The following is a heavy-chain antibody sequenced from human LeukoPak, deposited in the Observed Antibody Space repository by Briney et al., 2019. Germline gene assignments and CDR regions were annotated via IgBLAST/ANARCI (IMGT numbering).Heavy chain of an antibody. CDR3: AKRQGSGSYGYYFDY. J-gene: IGHJ4*02. CDR1: GFTFSSHA. CDR2: ISGSGGTT. V-gene: IGHV3-23*01. D-gene: IGHD3-10*01. Sequence: GGSLRLSCAASGFTFSSHAMSWVRQAPGKGLEWVSVISGSGGTTFYADSVKGRFTISRDNSRNTLYLQMSSLRAEDTAVYYCAKRQGSGSYGYYFDYWGQGTLVTVSS.